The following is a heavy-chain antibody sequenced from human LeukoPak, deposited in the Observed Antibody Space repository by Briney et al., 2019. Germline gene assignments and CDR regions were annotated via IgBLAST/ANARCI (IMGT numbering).Heavy chain of an antibody. V-gene: IGHV3-23*01. D-gene: IGHD3-22*01. Sequence: GGSVTLSCAASGSTFSSYGMSWVRQAPGKGLEWVSAICGSGGSTYYADYVKVRFTISRDNSKNTLYLKMMSFSAEDTAVYYCANRPNSYDSSGYTDYWGQGTLVTVSS. CDR2: ICGSGGST. J-gene: IGHJ4*02. CDR3: ANRPNSYDSSGYTDY. CDR1: GSTFSSYG.